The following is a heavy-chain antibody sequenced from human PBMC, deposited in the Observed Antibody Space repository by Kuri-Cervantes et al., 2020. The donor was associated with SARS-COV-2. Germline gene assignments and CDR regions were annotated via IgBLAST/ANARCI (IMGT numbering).Heavy chain of an antibody. CDR2: ISYDGSNK. V-gene: IGHV3-30*01. J-gene: IGHJ4*02. CDR1: GFTFSSYA. D-gene: IGHD4-17*01. Sequence: GGSLRLSCAASGFTFSSYAMHWVRQAPGKGLEWVAVISYDGSNKYYADSVKGRFTISRDNSKNTLYLQMNSLRAEDTAVYYCAKDLLTVTHYFDYWGQETLVTVSS. CDR3: AKDLLTVTHYFDY.